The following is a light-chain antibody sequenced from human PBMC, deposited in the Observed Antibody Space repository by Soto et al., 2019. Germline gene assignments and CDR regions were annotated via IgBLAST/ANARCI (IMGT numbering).Light chain of an antibody. CDR1: SSNIGSNP. Sequence: QSALTQPPSASGTPGQRVTISCSGSSSNIGSNPVNWYQQLPGAAPKLLIYGNNQRPSGVPDRFSGSKSGTSASLAISGLQSEDEADYYCAAWDDTLNGVVFGGGTKLTVL. J-gene: IGLJ2*01. V-gene: IGLV1-44*01. CDR2: GNN. CDR3: AAWDDTLNGVV.